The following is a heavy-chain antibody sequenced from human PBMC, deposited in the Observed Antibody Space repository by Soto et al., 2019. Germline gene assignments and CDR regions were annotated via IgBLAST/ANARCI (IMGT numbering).Heavy chain of an antibody. Sequence: QVQLVQSGAEVKKPGASVKVSCKASGYTFTSYYMHWVRQAPGQGLEWMGIINPSGGSTSYAQKCQGRVTVTRDTSTSTVYMELSSLRSEDTAVSYCARGGCGGDCYLGTGSYDGDGMDVW. CDR1: GYTFTSYY. D-gene: IGHD2-21*02. J-gene: IGHJ6*01. V-gene: IGHV1-46*01. CDR2: INPSGGST. CDR3: ARGGCGGDCYLGTGSYDGDGMDV.